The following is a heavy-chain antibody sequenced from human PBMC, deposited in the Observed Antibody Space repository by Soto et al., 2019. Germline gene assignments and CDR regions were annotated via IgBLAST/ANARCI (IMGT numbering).Heavy chain of an antibody. CDR1: GFTFSSYG. V-gene: IGHV3-30*18. D-gene: IGHD6-19*01. Sequence: QVQLVESGGGVVQPGRSLRLSCAASGFTFSSYGMHWVRQAPGKGLEWVAVISYDGSNKYYADSVKGRFTISRDNSKNTLYLQMNSRRAEDTAVYYCAKDSSGWYVDYGMDVWGQGTTVTVSS. J-gene: IGHJ6*02. CDR2: ISYDGSNK. CDR3: AKDSSGWYVDYGMDV.